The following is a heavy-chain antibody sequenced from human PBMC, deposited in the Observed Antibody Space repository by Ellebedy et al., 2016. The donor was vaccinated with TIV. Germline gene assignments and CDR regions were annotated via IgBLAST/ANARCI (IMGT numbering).Heavy chain of an antibody. D-gene: IGHD2-21*02. J-gene: IGHJ6*02. CDR1: GGSIDVSSYY. V-gene: IGHV4-39*01. Sequence: MPSETLSLTCTVSGGSIDVSSYYWGWIRQPPGKGLEWIGNIHYSGLSYYSPSLKSRVTISVDTSKNQVSLKLRSVTAADTAVYFCAREDCSGSDCNYYYGMDIWGQGTTVIVSS. CDR3: AREDCSGSDCNYYYGMDI. CDR2: IHYSGLS.